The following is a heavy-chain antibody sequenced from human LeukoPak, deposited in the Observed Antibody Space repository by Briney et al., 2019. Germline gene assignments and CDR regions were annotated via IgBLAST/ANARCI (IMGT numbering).Heavy chain of an antibody. Sequence: GGSLRLSCAASGFTFSSYSMNWVRQAPGKGLEWVSSISSSSSYIYYADSVKGRFTISRDNSKNTLYLQMNSLRAEDTAVYYCARDRRLGSYGMDVWGQGTTVTVSS. CDR3: ARDRRLGSYGMDV. D-gene: IGHD3-16*01. CDR2: ISSSSSYI. V-gene: IGHV3-21*01. CDR1: GFTFSSYS. J-gene: IGHJ6*02.